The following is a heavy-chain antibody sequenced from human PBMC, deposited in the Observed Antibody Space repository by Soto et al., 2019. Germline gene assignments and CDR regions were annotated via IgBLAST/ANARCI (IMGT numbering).Heavy chain of an antibody. J-gene: IGHJ3*02. CDR3: SRDLRDIVVVVAASGAFDI. CDR2: ISAYNGNT. Sequence: QVQLVQSGAEVKKPGASVKVSCKASGYTFTSYGISWVRQAPGQGLEWMGWISAYNGNTNYAQKLQGRVTMTTDTSTSTAYIELRSVRSDDTAVYYCSRDLRDIVVVVAASGAFDIWGQGTMVTVS. CDR1: GYTFTSYG. D-gene: IGHD2-15*01. V-gene: IGHV1-18*01.